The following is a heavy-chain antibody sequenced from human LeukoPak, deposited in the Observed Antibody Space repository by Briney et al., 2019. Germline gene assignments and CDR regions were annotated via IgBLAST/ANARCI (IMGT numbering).Heavy chain of an antibody. CDR1: GGSISSSSYY. CDR3: ARELGRRSTDSSGGLPGY. Sequence: SETLSLTCTVSGGSISSSSYYWGWIRQPPGKGLEWIGSIYYSGSTYYNPSLKSRVTISVDTSKNQFSLKLSSVTAADTAVYYCARELGRRSTDSSGGLPGYWGQGTLVTVSS. V-gene: IGHV4-39*07. D-gene: IGHD3-22*01. CDR2: IYYSGST. J-gene: IGHJ4*02.